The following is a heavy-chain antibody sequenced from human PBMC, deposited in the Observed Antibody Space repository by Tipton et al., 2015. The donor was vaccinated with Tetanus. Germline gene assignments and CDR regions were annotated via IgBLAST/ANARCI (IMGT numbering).Heavy chain of an antibody. Sequence: QMQLVQFGAEMKKPGASVKVSCKASGYTFTGYYMYWVRQAPGQGLEWMGWIDPNSGGTVYAQKFQGRVTMTRDTSISTAYMELSSLRSDDTAVYYCARDRGDFIYYGMDVWGPGTTVPVS. CDR1: GYTFTGYY. D-gene: IGHD2-21*01. J-gene: IGHJ6*02. CDR2: IDPNSGGT. V-gene: IGHV1-2*02. CDR3: ARDRGDFIYYGMDV.